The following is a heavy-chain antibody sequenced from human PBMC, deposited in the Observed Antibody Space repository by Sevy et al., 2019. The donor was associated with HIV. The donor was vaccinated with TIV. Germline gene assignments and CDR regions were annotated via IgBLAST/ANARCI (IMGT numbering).Heavy chain of an antibody. J-gene: IGHJ5*02. V-gene: IGHV3-23*01. CDR1: GFTFSSYA. CDR2: IGGSGETT. D-gene: IGHD1-26*01. Sequence: GGSLRLSCAASGFTFSSYAMSWVRQAPEKGLEWVSAIGGSGETTYYADSVNGWFTISSDNYKNILYLQMNSLRAEGTAVYYCARVGGWELGSLDNWFDPWGQGTLVTVSS. CDR3: ARVGGWELGSLDNWFDP.